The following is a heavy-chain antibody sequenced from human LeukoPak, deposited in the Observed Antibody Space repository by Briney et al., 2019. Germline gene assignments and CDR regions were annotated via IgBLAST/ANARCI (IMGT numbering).Heavy chain of an antibody. CDR3: ARDNSVRDEAWWFNP. Sequence: SETLSLTCTVSDYSISSGYHWGWIRQPPGKGLEWIGNIYHTGSTFYNPSLKSRITISVDTSENQFSLKLSSVTAADTAVYYCARDNSVRDEAWWFNPWGQGTLVTVSS. J-gene: IGHJ5*02. CDR2: IYHTGST. D-gene: IGHD5-24*01. V-gene: IGHV4-38-2*02. CDR1: DYSISSGYH.